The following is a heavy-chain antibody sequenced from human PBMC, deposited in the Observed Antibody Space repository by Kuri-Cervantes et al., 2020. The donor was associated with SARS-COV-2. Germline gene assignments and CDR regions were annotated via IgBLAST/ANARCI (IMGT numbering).Heavy chain of an antibody. Sequence: GGSLRLSCAASGFTFSSYAMIWVRQAPGKGLEWVSSISSGGTYTHYADSVKGRFTISRDNAKNSLYLQLNSLRAEDTAVYYCARDKYYSSGSQLDYWGQGTLVTVS. CDR1: GFTFSSYA. CDR2: ISSGGTYT. D-gene: IGHD3-10*01. J-gene: IGHJ4*02. V-gene: IGHV3-21*01. CDR3: ARDKYYSSGSQLDY.